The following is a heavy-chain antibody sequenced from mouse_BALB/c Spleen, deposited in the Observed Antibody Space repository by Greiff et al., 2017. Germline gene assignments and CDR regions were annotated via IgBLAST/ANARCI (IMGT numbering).Heavy chain of an antibody. CDR1: GYTFTSYW. J-gene: IGHJ4*01. V-gene: IGHV1-7*01. D-gene: IGHD2-14*01. Sequence: QVQLQQSGAELAKPGASVKMSCKASGYTFTSYWMHWVKQRPGQGLEWIGYINPSTGYTEYNQKFKDKATLTADKSSSTAYMQLSSLTSEDSAVYYCARREVRRGRDYYAMDYWGQGTSVTVSS. CDR2: INPSTGYT. CDR3: ARREVRRGRDYYAMDY.